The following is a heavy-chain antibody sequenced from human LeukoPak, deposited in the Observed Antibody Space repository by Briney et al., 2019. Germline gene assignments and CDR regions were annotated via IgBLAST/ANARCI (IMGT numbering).Heavy chain of an antibody. CDR3: AKDDAWLQYND. Sequence: GGSLRLSCAASGYTFSRYGMHWVRQAPGKGLEWVSGISPSGDIKYYVDSVKGRFTVSRDNSKNTLYLQINSLRDEDTAVYYCAKDDAWLQYNDWGQGTLVTVSS. CDR1: GYTFSRYG. V-gene: IGHV3-23*01. D-gene: IGHD5-24*01. CDR2: ISPSGDIK. J-gene: IGHJ4*02.